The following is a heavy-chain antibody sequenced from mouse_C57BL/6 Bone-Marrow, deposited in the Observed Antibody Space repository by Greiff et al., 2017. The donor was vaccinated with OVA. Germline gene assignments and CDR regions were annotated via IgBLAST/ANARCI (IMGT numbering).Heavy chain of an antibody. CDR1: GYTFTSYW. CDR2: IDPSDSYT. J-gene: IGHJ4*01. Sequence: QVQLQQPGAELVKPGASVKLSCKASGYTFTSYWMHWVKQRPGQGLEWIGEIDPSDSYTNYNQKFKGKSTLTVDKSSSTAYMQLSSLTSEDSAVYYCARSGMDYWGQGTSVTVSS. V-gene: IGHV1-69*01. D-gene: IGHD3-2*02. CDR3: ARSGMDY.